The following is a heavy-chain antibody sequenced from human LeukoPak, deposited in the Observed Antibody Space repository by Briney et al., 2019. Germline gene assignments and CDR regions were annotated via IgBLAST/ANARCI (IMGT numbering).Heavy chain of an antibody. J-gene: IGHJ6*03. CDR3: ARHNSDYYGSGSYPYYYYYMDV. Sequence: SETLSLTCAVYGGSFSGYYWSWIRQPPGKGLEWIGEINHSGSTNYNPSLKSRVTISVDTSKNQFSLKLSSVTAADTAVYYCARHNSDYYGSGSYPYYYYYMDVWGKGTTVTISS. CDR2: INHSGST. D-gene: IGHD3-10*01. V-gene: IGHV4-34*01. CDR1: GGSFSGYY.